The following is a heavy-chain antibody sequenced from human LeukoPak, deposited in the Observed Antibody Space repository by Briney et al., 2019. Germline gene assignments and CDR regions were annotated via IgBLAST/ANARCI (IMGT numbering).Heavy chain of an antibody. J-gene: IGHJ4*02. CDR2: INHSGYT. Sequence: SETLSLTCAVYGGSFSGYYWSWIRQPPGKGLEWIGEINHSGYTYYNTSLKSRVTISVDTSKNQFSLKLSSVTAADTAVYYCARHLSKQQPFDYWGQGTLVTVSS. CDR3: ARHLSKQQPFDY. CDR1: GGSFSGYY. D-gene: IGHD6-13*01. V-gene: IGHV4-34*01.